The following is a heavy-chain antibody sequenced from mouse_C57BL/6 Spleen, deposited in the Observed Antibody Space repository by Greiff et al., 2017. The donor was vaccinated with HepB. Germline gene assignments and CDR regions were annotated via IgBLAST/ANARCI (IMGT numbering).Heavy chain of an antibody. CDR2: IDPEDGDT. Sequence: VQLQQSGAELVRPGASVKLSCTASGFNIKDYYMHWVKQRPEQGLEWIGRIDPEDGDTEYAPKFQGKATMTADTSSTTAYLQLSSLTSEDTAVYYCTRDYYGSSYERGAMDYWGQGTSVTVSS. V-gene: IGHV14-1*01. CDR3: TRDYYGSSYERGAMDY. CDR1: GFNIKDYY. D-gene: IGHD1-1*01. J-gene: IGHJ4*01.